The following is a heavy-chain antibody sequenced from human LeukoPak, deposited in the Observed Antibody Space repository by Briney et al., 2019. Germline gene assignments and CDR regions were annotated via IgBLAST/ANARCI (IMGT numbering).Heavy chain of an antibody. V-gene: IGHV3-48*03. CDR1: GFTLSSYE. D-gene: IGHD4-23*01. CDR2: ISSSDSTI. CDR3: ARDYGGSSPFDY. J-gene: IGHJ4*02. Sequence: PGGSLRLSCAASGFTLSSYEMHWVRQAPGKGLEWVSYISSSDSTIYYADSVKGRFTISRDNAKNSLYLQMSSLRAEDTAVYYCARDYGGSSPFDYWGQGTLVTVSS.